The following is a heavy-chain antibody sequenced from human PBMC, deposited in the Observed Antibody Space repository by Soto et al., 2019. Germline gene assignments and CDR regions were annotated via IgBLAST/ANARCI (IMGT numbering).Heavy chain of an antibody. CDR1: GGSISSCGYC. J-gene: IGHJ1*01. Sequence: QVQLQESGPGLVKPSQTLSLTCTVSGGSISSCGYCWIWIRQHPGKGLEWIGYIDDSGSTYYNPSLTSRVNITVVKSKTQFSITLSSVTAADTAVYFCARGQYYYNSSGDYSQYFQHSGQGTLVTVSS. CDR2: IDDSGST. D-gene: IGHD3-22*01. CDR3: ARGQYYYNSSGDYSQYFQH. V-gene: IGHV4-31*03.